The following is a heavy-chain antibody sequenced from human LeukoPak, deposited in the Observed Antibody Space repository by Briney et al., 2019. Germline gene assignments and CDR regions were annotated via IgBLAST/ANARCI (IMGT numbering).Heavy chain of an antibody. V-gene: IGHV1-18*01. D-gene: IGHD6-19*01. CDR3: ARDGYSSGWYGNWFDP. CDR1: GHTFTSYG. CDR2: ISAYNGNT. J-gene: IGHJ5*02. Sequence: ASVKVSCKASGHTFTSYGISWVRQAPGQGLEWMGWISAYNGNTNYAQKLQGRVTMTTDTSTSTAYMELRSLRSDDTAVYYCARDGYSSGWYGNWFDPWGQGTLVTVSS.